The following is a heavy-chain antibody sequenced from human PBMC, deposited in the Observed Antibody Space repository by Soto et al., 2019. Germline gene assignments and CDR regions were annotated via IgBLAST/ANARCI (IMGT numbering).Heavy chain of an antibody. D-gene: IGHD2-15*01. CDR1: GFSLSTVGMC. V-gene: IGHV2-70*13. CDR2: IDWSGDK. J-gene: IGHJ6*02. Sequence: SGPTLVNPTQTLTLTCTFSGFSLSTVGMCVSWIRQPLGKALEWLAVIDWSGDKYYSTSLKTRLTISEDTSKNQVVLTMTNMDPVDTATYYCARMVAAGMYYYYSMDVWGQGTTVTVSS. CDR3: ARMVAAGMYYYYSMDV.